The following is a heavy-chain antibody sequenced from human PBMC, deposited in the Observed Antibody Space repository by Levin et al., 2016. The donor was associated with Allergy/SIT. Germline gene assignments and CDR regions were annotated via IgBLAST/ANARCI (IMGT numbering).Heavy chain of an antibody. J-gene: IGHJ4*02. CDR1: GFTFSSYD. D-gene: IGHD6-19*01. CDR3: ASEDATPWAVAGISFDY. CDR2: IGTAGDP. V-gene: IGHV3-13*05. Sequence: GGSLRLSCAASGFTFSSYDMHWVRQATGKGLEWVSAIGTAGDPYYPGSVKGRFTISRENAKNSLYLQMNSLRAGDTAVYYCASEDATPWAVAGISFDYWGQGTLVTVSS.